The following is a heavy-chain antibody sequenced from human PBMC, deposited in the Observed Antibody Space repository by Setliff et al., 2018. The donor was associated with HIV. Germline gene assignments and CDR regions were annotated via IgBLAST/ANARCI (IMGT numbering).Heavy chain of an antibody. Sequence: PSETLSLTCTVSGGSISSHYWSWIRQPPGKGLEWIGSIYYSGTTYINPSLKGRVSMSLDTSKNQFSLTLTSVTAADTAVYYCARAGLTLTDWFDPWGQGSLVTVSS. D-gene: IGHD6-25*01. J-gene: IGHJ5*02. V-gene: IGHV4-59*04. CDR1: GGSISSHY. CDR2: IYYSGTT. CDR3: ARAGLTLTDWFDP.